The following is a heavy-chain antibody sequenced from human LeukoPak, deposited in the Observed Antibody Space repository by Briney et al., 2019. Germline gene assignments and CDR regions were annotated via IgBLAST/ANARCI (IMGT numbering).Heavy chain of an antibody. D-gene: IGHD2/OR15-2a*01. CDR3: ARESISAFIDY. CDR2: ISSSGSTI. CDR1: GFTFSSYE. Sequence: PGGSLRLSCAASGFTFSSYEMHWVRQAPGKGLEWVSYISSSGSTIYYADSVKGRFTISRDNAKNSLYLQMNSLRAEDTAVYYCARESISAFIDYWGQGTLVTVSS. J-gene: IGHJ4*02. V-gene: IGHV3-48*03.